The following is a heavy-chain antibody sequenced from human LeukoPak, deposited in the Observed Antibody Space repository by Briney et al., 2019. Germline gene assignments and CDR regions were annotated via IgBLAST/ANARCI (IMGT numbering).Heavy chain of an antibody. D-gene: IGHD6-13*01. J-gene: IGHJ4*02. V-gene: IGHV3-21*01. CDR3: ARGTYPGIAAAGTDY. CDR2: ISSSSYI. Sequence: GGSLRLSCAASGFTFSSYSMNWVRQAPGKGLEWVSSISSSSYIYYADSVKGRFTISRDNAKNSLYLQMNSLRAEDTAVYYCARGTYPGIAAAGTDYWGQGTLVTVSS. CDR1: GFTFSSYS.